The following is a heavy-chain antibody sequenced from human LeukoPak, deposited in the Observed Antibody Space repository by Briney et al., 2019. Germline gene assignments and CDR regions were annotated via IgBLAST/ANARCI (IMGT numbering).Heavy chain of an antibody. CDR3: ARGSRPYYYDSSGYYSLGY. V-gene: IGHV1-69*13. Sequence: SVKVSCKASGYTFTSYGISWVRQAPGQGLEWMGGIIPIFGTANYAQKFQGRVTITADESTSTAYMELSSLRSEDTAVYYCARGSRPYYYDSSGYYSLGYWGQGTLVTVSS. D-gene: IGHD3-22*01. CDR1: GYTFTSYG. CDR2: IIPIFGTA. J-gene: IGHJ4*02.